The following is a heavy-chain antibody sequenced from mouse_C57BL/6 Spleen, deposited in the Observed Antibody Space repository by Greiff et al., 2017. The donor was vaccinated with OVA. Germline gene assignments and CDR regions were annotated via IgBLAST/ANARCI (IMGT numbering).Heavy chain of an antibody. CDR1: GFTFSDYG. CDR2: ISSGSSTI. Sequence: EVQLVESGGGLVKPGGSLKLSCAASGFTFSDYGMHWVRQAPEKGLEWVAYISSGSSTIYYADTVKGRFTISRDNAKNTLFLQMTSLRSEDTAMYYCARPHDYDGYFDYWGQGTTLTVSS. CDR3: ARPHDYDGYFDY. J-gene: IGHJ2*01. D-gene: IGHD2-4*01. V-gene: IGHV5-17*01.